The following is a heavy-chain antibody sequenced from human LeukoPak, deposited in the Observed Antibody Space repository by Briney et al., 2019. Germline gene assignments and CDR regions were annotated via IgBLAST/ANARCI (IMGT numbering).Heavy chain of an antibody. D-gene: IGHD6-13*01. CDR3: ARDLGPYSSSWSHFDY. CDR2: IYYSGST. V-gene: IGHV4-59*01. J-gene: IGHJ4*02. Sequence: SETLSLTCTVSGGSISSYYWSWIRQPPGKGLEWIGYIYYSGSTNYNPSLKSRVTISVDTSKNQFSLKLSSVTAADTAVYYCARDLGPYSSSWSHFDYWGQGTLVTVSS. CDR1: GGSISSYY.